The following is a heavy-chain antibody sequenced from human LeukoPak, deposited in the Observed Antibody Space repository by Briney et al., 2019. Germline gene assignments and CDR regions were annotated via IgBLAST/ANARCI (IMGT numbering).Heavy chain of an antibody. CDR1: GYTFTGYY. J-gene: IGHJ4*02. D-gene: IGHD6-19*01. CDR3: AAHPVADTFIDY. V-gene: IGHV1-2*02. CDR2: INPNSGGT. Sequence: ASVKVSCKASGYTFTGYYMHWVRQAPGQGLEWMGWINPNSGGTNYAQKFQGRVTMTRDTSISTAYMELSRLRSDDTAVYYCAAHPVADTFIDYWGQGTLVTVSS.